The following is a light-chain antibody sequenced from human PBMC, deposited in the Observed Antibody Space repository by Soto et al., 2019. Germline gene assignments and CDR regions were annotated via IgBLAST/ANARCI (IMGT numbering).Light chain of an antibody. CDR1: QNIHTN. CDR2: AAS. J-gene: IGKJ5*01. V-gene: IGKV1-9*01. CDR3: QQLNSYPIT. Sequence: LTQSPGTLSRSPGERATLSCRAGQNIHTNLAWYQQKPGKAPKLLIYAASTLQSGVPSRFSGSGSGTDFTLSISSLQPEDFATYYCQQLNSYPITFGQGTRLEIK.